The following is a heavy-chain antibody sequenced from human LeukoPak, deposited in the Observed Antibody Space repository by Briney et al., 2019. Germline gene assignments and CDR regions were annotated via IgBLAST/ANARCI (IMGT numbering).Heavy chain of an antibody. Sequence: PGGSLRLSCAASGFTFSSYAMSWVRQASGKALDWVPAINTWGGIHSYTDSVKGRSTILRNNSNKAPNLQMNSRRDKDTAVFYCAKVRLPPYWSNVVCSPYYYYGMDVWGQGTTVTVSS. CDR3: AKVRLPPYWSNVVCSPYYYYGMDV. J-gene: IGHJ6*02. D-gene: IGHD2-8*01. V-gene: IGHV3-23*01. CDR1: GFTFSSYA. CDR2: INTWGGIH.